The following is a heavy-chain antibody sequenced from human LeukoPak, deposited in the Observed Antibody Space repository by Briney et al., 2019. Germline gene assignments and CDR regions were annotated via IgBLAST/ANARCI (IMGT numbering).Heavy chain of an antibody. CDR2: ISSSSSTI. J-gene: IGHJ4*02. CDR1: GFTFSSYS. Sequence: GGSLRLSCAASGFTFSSYSMNWVRQAPGKGLEWVSYISSSSSTIYYADSVKGRFTISRDNAKNSLYLQMNSLRAEDTAVYYCARDFGGDPPDYWGQGTLVTVSS. D-gene: IGHD3-16*01. V-gene: IGHV3-48*04. CDR3: ARDFGGDPPDY.